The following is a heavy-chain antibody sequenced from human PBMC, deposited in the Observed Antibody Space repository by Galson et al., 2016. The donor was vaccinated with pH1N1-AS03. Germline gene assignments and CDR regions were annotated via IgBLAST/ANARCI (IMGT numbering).Heavy chain of an antibody. CDR1: GFMFTHYS. J-gene: IGHJ3*02. D-gene: IGHD6-13*01. V-gene: IGHV3-30-3*01. Sequence: SLRLSCAASGFMFTHYSMHWVRQAPGKGLEWVAVMSYEGTTTYYADSVKGRFTISRDNSKNTLYLQMNSLRTEDTALYYCAREEGGFGSNWLQTDALDIWGQGTMVTVSS. CDR2: MSYEGTTT. CDR3: AREEGGFGSNWLQTDALDI.